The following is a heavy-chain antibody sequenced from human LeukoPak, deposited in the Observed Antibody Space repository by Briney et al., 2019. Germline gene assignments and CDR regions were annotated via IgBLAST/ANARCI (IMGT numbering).Heavy chain of an antibody. Sequence: GGSLRLSCAASQFTLSSYIMHWVRQAPGKGLEWVVVISSDGNNKDYADSVRGRFTISRDNSENTLYLQMNSLIIEDTAIYYCVRGTDDYSHGYLDYWGQGTLVTVSS. D-gene: IGHD2-21*01. CDR1: QFTLSSYI. CDR2: ISSDGNNK. V-gene: IGHV3-30-3*01. CDR3: VRGTDDYSHGYLDY. J-gene: IGHJ4*02.